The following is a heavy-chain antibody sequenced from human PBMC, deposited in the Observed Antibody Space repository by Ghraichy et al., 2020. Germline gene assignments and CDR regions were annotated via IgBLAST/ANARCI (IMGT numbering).Heavy chain of an antibody. CDR2: INPSGGST. CDR3: ASSDYGSGSSNYYYYGMDV. V-gene: IGHV1-46*01. J-gene: IGHJ6*02. D-gene: IGHD3-10*01. Sequence: ASVKVSCKASGYLNWVRQAPGQGLEWMGIINPSGGSTSYAQKFQGRVTMTRDTSTSTVYMELSSLRSEDTAVYYCASSDYGSGSSNYYYYGMDVWGQGTTVTVSS. CDR1: GY.